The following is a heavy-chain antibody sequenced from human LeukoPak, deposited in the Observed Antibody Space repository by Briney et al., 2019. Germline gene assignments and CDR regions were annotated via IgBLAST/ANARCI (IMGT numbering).Heavy chain of an antibody. J-gene: IGHJ4*02. D-gene: IGHD3-3*01. CDR1: GGSFSGYC. CDR3: AREVRRFLEWLPDY. V-gene: IGHV4-34*01. CDR2: INHSGST. Sequence: SETLSLTCAVYGGSFSGYCWSWIRQPPGKGLEWIGEINHSGSTNYNPSLKSRVTISVDTSKNQFSLKLSSVTAADTAVYYCAREVRRFLEWLPDYWGQGTLVTVSS.